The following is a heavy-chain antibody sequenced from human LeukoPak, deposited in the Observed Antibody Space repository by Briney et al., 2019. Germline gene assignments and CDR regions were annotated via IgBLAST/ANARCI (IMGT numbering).Heavy chain of an antibody. CDR2: IHYSENT. V-gene: IGHV4-59*01. J-gene: IGHJ4*02. CDR3: ARGWIYSNSWVDY. D-gene: IGHD6-13*01. CDR1: GDSITSYY. Sequence: SETLSLTCTVSGDSITSYYWSWIRQPPGKGLEWIGYIHYSENTNYNPSLKSRVTISVDTSKNQFSLKLSSVTAADTAVYYCARGWIYSNSWVDYWGQGTLVTVSS.